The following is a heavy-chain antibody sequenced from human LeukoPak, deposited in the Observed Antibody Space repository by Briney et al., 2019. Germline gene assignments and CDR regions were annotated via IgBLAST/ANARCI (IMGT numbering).Heavy chain of an antibody. V-gene: IGHV1-46*01. Sequence: ASVKVSCKASGYTFTSYGISWVRQAPGQGLEWMGIINPSGGSTSYAQKFQGRVTMTRDTSTSTVYMELSSLRSEDTAVYYCARARGAYYYYGMDVWGQGTTVTVSS. J-gene: IGHJ6*02. CDR1: GYTFTSYG. CDR2: INPSGGST. CDR3: ARARGAYYYYGMDV. D-gene: IGHD1-26*01.